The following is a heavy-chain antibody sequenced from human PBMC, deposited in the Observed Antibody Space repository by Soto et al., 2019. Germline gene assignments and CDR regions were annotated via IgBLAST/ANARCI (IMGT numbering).Heavy chain of an antibody. D-gene: IGHD5-12*01. J-gene: IGHJ5*02. CDR2: VYYSGRS. V-gene: IGHV4-59*08. Sequence: SETLSLTCTVSGASISNYYWTWIRQPPGKGLEWIGYVYYSGRSDYNPSLKSRVTISVDTSKNQFSLKLYSVTAADTAVYYCARLRVATIWWFDPWGQGTLVTVSS. CDR3: ARLRVATIWWFDP. CDR1: GASISNYY.